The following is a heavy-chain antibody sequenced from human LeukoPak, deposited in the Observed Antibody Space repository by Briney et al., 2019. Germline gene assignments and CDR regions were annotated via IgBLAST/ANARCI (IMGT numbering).Heavy chain of an antibody. CDR2: IWYDGGNK. Sequence: PGGSLRLSCAASGFTFSTYGMYWVRQAPGKGLEWVAFIWYDGGNKYYADSVKGRFTISRDNSKSTLYLQMNSVRVEDTAVYYCAKDGADRSSSGGVGYWGQGTLVTVSS. J-gene: IGHJ4*02. V-gene: IGHV3-30*02. CDR1: GFTFSTYG. D-gene: IGHD6-13*01. CDR3: AKDGADRSSSGGVGY.